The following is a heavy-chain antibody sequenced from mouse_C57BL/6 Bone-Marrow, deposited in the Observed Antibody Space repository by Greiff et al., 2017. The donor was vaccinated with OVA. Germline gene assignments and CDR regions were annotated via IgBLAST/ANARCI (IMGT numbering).Heavy chain of an antibody. Sequence: EVKLVESGEGLVKPGGSLKLSCAASGFTFSSYAMSWVRQTPEMRLEWVAYISSGGAHIYYADTVKGRFTISRDNARNTPYLQMSSLKSEDTAMYYCTRGGDVGAMDYWGQGTSVTVSS. CDR2: ISSGGAHI. V-gene: IGHV5-9-1*02. D-gene: IGHD3-3*01. J-gene: IGHJ4*01. CDR3: TRGGDVGAMDY. CDR1: GFTFSSYA.